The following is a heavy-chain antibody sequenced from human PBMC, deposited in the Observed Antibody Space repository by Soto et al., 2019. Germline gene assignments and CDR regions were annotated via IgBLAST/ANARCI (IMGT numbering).Heavy chain of an antibody. D-gene: IGHD3-10*01. V-gene: IGHV2-5*01. CDR1: XXXLSTSGVG. CDR2: IYSNDDK. Sequence: SGPTLVKPTQTLTLTCTXXXXXLSTSGVGVXXXXXXXXXXLEWLALIYSNDDKRFSPSLKSRLSITKDTSKNQVVLTMTNMDPVDTATYYCTHMRGSGLYGMDVWGQGTTVTVSS. CDR3: THMRGSGLYGMDV. J-gene: IGHJ6*02.